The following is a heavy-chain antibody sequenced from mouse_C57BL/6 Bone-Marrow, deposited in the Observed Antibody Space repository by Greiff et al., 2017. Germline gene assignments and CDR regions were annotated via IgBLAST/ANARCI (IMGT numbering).Heavy chain of an antibody. CDR1: GFNIKDSY. D-gene: IGHD1-1*01. CDR2: IDPEDGET. CDR3: TRSLIYYGTNY. Sequence: VQLQQSGAELVKPGASVKLSCTASGFNIKDSYIHWVKQRTEQGLEWIGRIDPEDGETKYAPKFPDKATITADTSSNTAYMQLSSLTSGDTAVYYCTRSLIYYGTNYWGQGTTLTVSS. V-gene: IGHV14-2*01. J-gene: IGHJ2*01.